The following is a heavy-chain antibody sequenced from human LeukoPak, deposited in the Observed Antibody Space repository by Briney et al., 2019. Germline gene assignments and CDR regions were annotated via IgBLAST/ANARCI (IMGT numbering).Heavy chain of an antibody. CDR1: GGSISSYY. V-gene: IGHV4-59*01. CDR3: ARAVGDCSGGSCYSELGYWFDP. J-gene: IGHJ5*02. CDR2: IYYSGST. Sequence: SQSLSLTCTVAGGSISSYYSSWIRQPPGKGLEWIGYIYYSGSTTYNPSLKSRVTISVETPKNQFSLKLSAVTAADTAVYYCARAVGDCSGGSCYSELGYWFDPWGQGTLVTVSS. D-gene: IGHD2-15*01.